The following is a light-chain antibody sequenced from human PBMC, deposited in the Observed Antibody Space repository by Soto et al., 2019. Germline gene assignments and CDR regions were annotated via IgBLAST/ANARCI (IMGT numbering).Light chain of an antibody. V-gene: IGKV3-20*01. CDR3: QHYVNSPLT. J-gene: IGKJ1*01. Sequence: PGERATLSCRASQSVSSNYLAWYQQKPGQAPKLLIYGASIRATGVPDRFSGSGSGTDFSLTINRLEPEDFAVYFCQHYVNSPLTFGQWTKVEVK. CDR2: GAS. CDR1: QSVSSNY.